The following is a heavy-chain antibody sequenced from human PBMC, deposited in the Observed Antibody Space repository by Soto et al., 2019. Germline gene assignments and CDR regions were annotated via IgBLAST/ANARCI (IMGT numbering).Heavy chain of an antibody. CDR3: ARVGVSSIAVAGTRPAERAFDI. V-gene: IGHV6-1*01. J-gene: IGHJ3*02. CDR2: TYYRSKWYN. CDR1: GDSVSSNSAA. D-gene: IGHD6-19*01. Sequence: QSQTLSLTCAISGDSVSSNSAAWNWIRQSPSRGLEWLGRTYYRSKWYNDYAVSVKSRITINPDTSKNQFSLQLNSVTPEDTAVYYCARVGVSSIAVAGTRPAERAFDIWGQGTMVTVSS.